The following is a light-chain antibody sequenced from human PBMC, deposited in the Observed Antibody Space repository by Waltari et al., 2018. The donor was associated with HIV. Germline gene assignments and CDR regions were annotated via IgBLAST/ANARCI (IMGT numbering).Light chain of an antibody. CDR3: AAWDDSLNGWV. CDR1: RSTIGSKT. J-gene: IGLJ3*02. Sequence: QSVLTQPPSASGTPGQRVTISCSGTRSTIGSKTVSLYQQLPGTAPKLFIYSNSQRPSGVPDRFSGSKSGTSASLAISGLQSEDEADYYCAAWDDSLNGWVFGGGTKLTVV. V-gene: IGLV1-44*01. CDR2: SNS.